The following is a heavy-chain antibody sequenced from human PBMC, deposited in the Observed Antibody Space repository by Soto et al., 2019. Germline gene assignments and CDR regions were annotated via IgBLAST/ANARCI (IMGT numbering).Heavy chain of an antibody. D-gene: IGHD3-22*01. CDR2: IYYSGST. Sequence: SETLSLTCTVSGGSISSGGYYWSWIRQHPGKGLEWIGYIYYSGSTYYNPSLKSRVTISVDTSKNQFSLKLSSVTAADTAVYYCAREYYYDSSGYSFLRYFQHWGQGTLVTVSS. J-gene: IGHJ1*01. V-gene: IGHV4-31*03. CDR1: GGSISSGGYY. CDR3: AREYYYDSSGYSFLRYFQH.